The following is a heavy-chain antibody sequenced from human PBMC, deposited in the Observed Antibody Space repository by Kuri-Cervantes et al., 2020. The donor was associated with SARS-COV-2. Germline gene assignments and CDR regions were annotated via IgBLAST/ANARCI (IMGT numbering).Heavy chain of an antibody. CDR3: AKGPGSGWYYFDY. J-gene: IGHJ4*02. CDR2: IYGGGST. D-gene: IGHD6-19*01. V-gene: IGHV3-53*01. Sequence: GGSLRLSCAASGFTVSSNYMSWVRQAPGKGLEWVSVIYGGGSTYYADSVKGRFTISRDNSKNTLYLQMNSLRAEDTAVYYCAKGPGSGWYYFDYWGQGTPVTVSS. CDR1: GFTVSSNY.